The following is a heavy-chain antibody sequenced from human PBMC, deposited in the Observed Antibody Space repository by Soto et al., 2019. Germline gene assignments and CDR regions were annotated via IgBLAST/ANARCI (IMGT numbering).Heavy chain of an antibody. J-gene: IGHJ5*01. CDR2: ISYDGSDK. CDR3: AKSPNLYFSSLNGYKYYSNS. V-gene: IGHV3-30*18. CDR1: GFTLNTYG. Sequence: QDHLVESGGGVVQPGTSLRLSCAASGFTLNTYGMHWVRQAPGKGLEWVAVISYDGSDKCYADSVKGRFTISRANSKNTLYLQMSSLTPEDTASYYCAKSPNLYFSSLNGYKYYSNSRGQGTPVTVSS. D-gene: IGHD3-16*01.